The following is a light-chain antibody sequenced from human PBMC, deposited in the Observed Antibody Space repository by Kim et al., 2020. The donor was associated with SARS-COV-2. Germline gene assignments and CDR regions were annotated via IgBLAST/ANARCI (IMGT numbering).Light chain of an antibody. Sequence: PWETAPHSCRASHNVGISLDWYQQTPGKAPWLLIYDAAIRAAGIPDRFSGSGSGTDFTLTIGSLAPEHFAIYYCQQRGSWPPALTFGGGTKVDIK. V-gene: IGKV3-11*01. J-gene: IGKJ4*01. CDR1: HNVGIS. CDR3: QQRGSWPPALT. CDR2: DAA.